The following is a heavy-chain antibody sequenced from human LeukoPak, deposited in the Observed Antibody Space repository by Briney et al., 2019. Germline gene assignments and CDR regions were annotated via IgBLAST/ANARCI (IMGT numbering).Heavy chain of an antibody. V-gene: IGHV4-39*01. Sequence: PSETLSLTCTVSGGSISSSSYYWGWIRQPPGKGLEWIGSIYYSGSTYYNPSLKSRVTISVDTSKNQFSLKLSSVTAADTAVYYCARQAAHRGLDWGQGTLVTVSS. D-gene: IGHD6-6*01. J-gene: IGHJ4*02. CDR3: ARQAAHRGLD. CDR1: GGSISSSSYY. CDR2: IYYSGST.